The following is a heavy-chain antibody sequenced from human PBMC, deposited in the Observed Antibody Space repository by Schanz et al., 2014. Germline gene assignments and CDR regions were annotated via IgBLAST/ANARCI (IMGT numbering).Heavy chain of an antibody. J-gene: IGHJ4*02. V-gene: IGHV3-15*01. Sequence: EVQLVESGGGLVKPGGSLKLSCAASRLNFNNAWMHWVRQAPGKGLEWVGRIKSQFDGETADYAAPVKGRFTISRDDSKHTVYLQMDSLKTEDTALYYCTTAHYSSNYETLDYWGQGTLVTVSS. CDR2: IKSQFDGETA. CDR3: TTAHYSSNYETLDY. CDR1: RLNFNNAW. D-gene: IGHD6-13*01.